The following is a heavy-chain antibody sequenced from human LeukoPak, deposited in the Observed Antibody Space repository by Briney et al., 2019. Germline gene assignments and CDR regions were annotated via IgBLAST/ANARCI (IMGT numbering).Heavy chain of an antibody. J-gene: IGHJ3*02. Sequence: SETLSLTCTVSGYSISSGYYWGWIRQPPGKGLEWIGSIYDSGGTYYNPPLKSRVSISVDTSKSQFSLKLNSVTAADTAVYYCARGRSGSYYDAFDIWGQGTKVTVSS. D-gene: IGHD1-26*01. CDR1: GYSISSGYY. CDR2: IYDSGGT. V-gene: IGHV4-38-2*02. CDR3: ARGRSGSYYDAFDI.